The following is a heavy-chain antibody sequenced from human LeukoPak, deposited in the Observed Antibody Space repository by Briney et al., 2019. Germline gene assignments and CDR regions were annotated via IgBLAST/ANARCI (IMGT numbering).Heavy chain of an antibody. J-gene: IGHJ4*02. CDR1: GGTFSSYA. CDR2: IIPILGIA. V-gene: IGHV1-69*04. Sequence: ASVKVSCKASGGTFSSYAISWVRQAPGQGLEWMGRIIPILGIANYAQKFQGRVTITADKSTSTAYMELSSLRSEDTAVYYCANLRFLERLPSPAGYFDYWGQGTLVTVSS. CDR3: ANLRFLERLPSPAGYFDY. D-gene: IGHD3-3*01.